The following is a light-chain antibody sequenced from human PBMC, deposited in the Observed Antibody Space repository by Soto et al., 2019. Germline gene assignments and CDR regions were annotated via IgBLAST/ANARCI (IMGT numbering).Light chain of an antibody. CDR3: QQYGNSPRT. CDR1: QSVSSN. Sequence: ETVLTQSPATLSLSPGDRATLSCRASQSVSSNLAWYQQKPGQAPRLLIYGASSRATGIPDRFSGSGSGTDFTLAISRLEPEDFAVYYCQQYGNSPRTFGQGTKVDIK. V-gene: IGKV3-20*01. CDR2: GAS. J-gene: IGKJ1*01.